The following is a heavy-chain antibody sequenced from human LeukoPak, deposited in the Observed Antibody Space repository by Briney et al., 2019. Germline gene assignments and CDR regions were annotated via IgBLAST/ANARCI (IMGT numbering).Heavy chain of an antibody. CDR2: ISGSGGRI. CDR3: ATSKYSGSY. D-gene: IGHD1-26*01. J-gene: IGHJ4*02. CDR1: GFTFSSYA. Sequence: GGSLRLSCAASGFTFSSYAMSWVRQAPGKGLEWVSAISGSGGRIYYGASVKGRFTISRDNSKNTLNLQMNSLRAEDTAVYYCATSKYSGSYWGQGTLFTVSS. V-gene: IGHV3-23*01.